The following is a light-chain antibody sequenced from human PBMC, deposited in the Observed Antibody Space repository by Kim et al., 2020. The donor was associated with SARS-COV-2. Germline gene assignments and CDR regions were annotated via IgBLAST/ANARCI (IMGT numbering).Light chain of an antibody. Sequence: ASVQRTCTLSGGHHNYAIVWHQQQPEKGARFLMKLKSDGSHNKGDGIPDRFSGSSSGAERYLTISSRQSEDEADYYCQTWDSGIQMFGGGTQLTVL. J-gene: IGLJ3*02. CDR2: LKSDGSH. CDR3: QTWDSGIQM. CDR1: GGHHNYA. V-gene: IGLV4-69*01.